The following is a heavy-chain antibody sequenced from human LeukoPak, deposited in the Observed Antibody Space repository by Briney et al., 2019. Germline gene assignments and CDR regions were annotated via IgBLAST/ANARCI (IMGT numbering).Heavy chain of an antibody. CDR2: IIGSGGST. V-gene: IGHV3-23*01. D-gene: IGHD2-21*02. Sequence: GGSLRLSCAASGFPFSSYGMSWVRRAPGKGLEWVSAIIGSGGSTYYADSVKGRFTISRDNSKNTLYLQMNSMRAEDTAVYYCAKARVVVTAIDYYYYHMEVWGKGNTVTISS. CDR1: GFPFSSYG. CDR3: AKARVVVTAIDYYYYHMEV. J-gene: IGHJ6*03.